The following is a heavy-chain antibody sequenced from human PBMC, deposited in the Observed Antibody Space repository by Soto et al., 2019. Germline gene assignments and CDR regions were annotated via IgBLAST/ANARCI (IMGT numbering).Heavy chain of an antibody. V-gene: IGHV3-23*01. CDR2: VSIGGST. CDR1: GFTFSTYA. D-gene: IGHD2-15*01. J-gene: IGHJ4*02. Sequence: DVQLLESGGGLVQPEGSLRLSGAASGFTFSTYAMGWVRRGPGKGLEWVAGVSIGGSTHYADSVRGRFTISRDNSKNTLSLQMNSLTAEDTAVYFCAKRRGAGGHFDYWGQGALVTVSS. CDR3: AKRRGAGGHFDY.